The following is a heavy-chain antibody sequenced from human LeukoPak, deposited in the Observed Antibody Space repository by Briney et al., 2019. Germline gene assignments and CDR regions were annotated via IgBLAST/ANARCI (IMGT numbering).Heavy chain of an antibody. Sequence: SVKVSCKASGGTFSSYAISWVRQATGQGLEWMGGIIPIFGTANYAQKFQGRVTITTDESTSTAYMELSSLRSEDTAVYYCARDDPEYSSSSAYWGQGTLVTVSS. J-gene: IGHJ4*02. CDR1: GGTFSSYA. CDR3: ARDDPEYSSSSAY. D-gene: IGHD6-6*01. CDR2: IIPIFGTA. V-gene: IGHV1-69*05.